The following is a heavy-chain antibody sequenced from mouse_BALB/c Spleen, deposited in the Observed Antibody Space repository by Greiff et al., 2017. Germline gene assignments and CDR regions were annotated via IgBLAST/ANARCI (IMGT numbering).Heavy chain of an antibody. V-gene: IGHV5-4*02. CDR3: ARGDGDYDEDAMDY. Sequence: EVKLVESGGGLVKPGGSLKLSCAASGFTFSDYYMYWVRQTPEKRLEWVATISDGGSYTYYPDSVKGRFTISRDNAKNNLYLQMSSLKSEDTAMYYCARGDGDYDEDAMDYWGQGTSVTVSS. CDR2: ISDGGSYT. J-gene: IGHJ4*01. CDR1: GFTFSDYY. D-gene: IGHD2-4*01.